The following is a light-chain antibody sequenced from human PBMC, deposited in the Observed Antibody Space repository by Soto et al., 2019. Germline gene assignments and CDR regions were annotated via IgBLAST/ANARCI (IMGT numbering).Light chain of an antibody. CDR2: DAS. CDR3: QQYDNLPIT. J-gene: IGKJ4*01. Sequence: DIQMTQSPSSLSASVGDRVTITCQASQDISKSLNWYQQKPGKAPKLLIYDASNLETGLPSRLSRSGSETEHKLTINSQHHEDIATHYWQQYDNLPITLGGGTKVEIK. CDR1: QDISKS. V-gene: IGKV1-33*01.